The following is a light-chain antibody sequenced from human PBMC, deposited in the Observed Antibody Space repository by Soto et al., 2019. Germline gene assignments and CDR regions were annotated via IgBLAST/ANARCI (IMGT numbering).Light chain of an antibody. J-gene: IGKJ1*01. Sequence: EIVRTQSPATLSVYRGERATLSCRASQSITSSLAWYQQKPGQAPRLLIYGASTRATGIPPSFSGSGSGTEFTLTISSLQPEDFAVYYCQQYNNWPPWTFGQGTKVDIK. CDR2: GAS. V-gene: IGKV3-15*01. CDR3: QQYNNWPPWT. CDR1: QSITSS.